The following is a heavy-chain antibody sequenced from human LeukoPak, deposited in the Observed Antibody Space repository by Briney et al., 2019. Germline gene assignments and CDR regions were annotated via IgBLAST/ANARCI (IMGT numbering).Heavy chain of an antibody. CDR3: ARDRIDCSSTSCYTSDAFDI. CDR1: GFTFSSYS. Sequence: PGGSLRLSCAASGFTFSSYSMNWVRQAPGKGLEWVSYISSSSSTIYYADSVKGRFTISRDNAKNSLYLQMNSLRAEDTAVYYCARDRIDCSSTSCYTSDAFDIWGQGTMVTVSS. J-gene: IGHJ3*02. D-gene: IGHD2-2*02. V-gene: IGHV3-48*01. CDR2: ISSSSSTI.